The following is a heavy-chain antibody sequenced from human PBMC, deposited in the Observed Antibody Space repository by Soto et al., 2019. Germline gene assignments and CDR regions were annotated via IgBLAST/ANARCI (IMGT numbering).Heavy chain of an antibody. Sequence: GGSLRLSCGASGFIFSNFDMHWVRQTTEKGLEWVSGIGFAGDTNYSGSVKGRFTISRENAKNSLFLQMNSLRVGDTAVYYCVRGLPGGFDPWGQGTLVIVSS. CDR2: IGFAGDT. J-gene: IGHJ5*02. CDR1: GFIFSNFD. CDR3: VRGLPGGFDP. D-gene: IGHD3-10*01. V-gene: IGHV3-13*01.